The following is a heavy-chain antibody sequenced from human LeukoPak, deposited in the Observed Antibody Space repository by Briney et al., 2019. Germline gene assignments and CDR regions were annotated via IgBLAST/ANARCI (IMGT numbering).Heavy chain of an antibody. Sequence: GGSLRLSCAASGFTFSSYGMHWVRQAPGKGLEWVAVIWYDGSNKYYADSVKGRFTISRDNAKNTLYLQLNSVRGEDTAVYYCGRGNYYSMDVWGQGTTVTVSS. V-gene: IGHV3-33*01. CDR2: IWYDGSNK. J-gene: IGHJ6*02. CDR3: GRGNYYSMDV. CDR1: GFTFSSYG.